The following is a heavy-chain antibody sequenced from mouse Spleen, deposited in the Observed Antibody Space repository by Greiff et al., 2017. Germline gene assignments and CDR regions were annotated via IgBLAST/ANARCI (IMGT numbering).Heavy chain of an antibody. CDR1: GFTFSSYA. D-gene: IGHD2-3*01. CDR3: ASALDGYYDY. V-gene: IGHV5-4*03. J-gene: IGHJ2*01. Sequence: EVMLVESGGGLVKPGGSLKLSCAASGFTFSSYAMSWVRQTPEKRLEWVATISDGGSYTYYPDNVKGRFTISRDNAKNNLYLQMSHLKSEDTAMYYCASALDGYYDYWGQGTTLTVSS. CDR2: ISDGGSYT.